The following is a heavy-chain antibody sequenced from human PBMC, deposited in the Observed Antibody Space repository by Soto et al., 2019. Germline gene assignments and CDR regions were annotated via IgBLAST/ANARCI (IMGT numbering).Heavy chain of an antibody. CDR3: ARGSPLNTITMVRGVIDY. J-gene: IGHJ4*02. CDR2: ISSSGSTI. V-gene: IGHV3-11*01. D-gene: IGHD3-10*01. Sequence: QVQLVESGGGLVKPGGSLRLSCAASGFTFSDYYMSWIRQAPGKGLEWVSYISSSGSTIYYADSVKGRFTISRDNAKNSLYLQMNSLRAEDKAVYYCARGSPLNTITMVRGVIDYWGQGTLVTVSS. CDR1: GFTFSDYY.